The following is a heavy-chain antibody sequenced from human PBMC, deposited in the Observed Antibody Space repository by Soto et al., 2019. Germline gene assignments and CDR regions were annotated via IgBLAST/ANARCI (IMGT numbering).Heavy chain of an antibody. CDR2: ISNDGSDK. J-gene: IGHJ3*01. D-gene: IGHD6-13*01. CDR3: AKDQGIAASHGID. V-gene: IGHV3-30*18. CDR1: GFPFNNYG. Sequence: QVQLVESGGGVVQPGRSLRLSCAASGFPFNNYGMHWVRKAPGKGLGWVATISNDGSDKYYADSVKGRLTISRDNSKNTVYLQMNSLRAEETAVYYCAKDQGIAASHGIDWGQGTMVTVSS.